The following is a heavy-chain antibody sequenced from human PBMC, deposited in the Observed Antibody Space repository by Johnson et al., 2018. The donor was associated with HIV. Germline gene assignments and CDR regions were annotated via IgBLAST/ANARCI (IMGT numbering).Heavy chain of an antibody. J-gene: IGHJ3*02. CDR1: GFTLGSFG. D-gene: IGHD6-13*01. Sequence: QVQLVESGGGLVQPGRSLRLSCAASGFTLGSFGMHWVRQAPGKGLEWVAVISYDGSNKYYLDSVKGRFSISRDNSKNTLYLQMNSLRAEDTAVYYCAREQQLNLDAFDIWGQGTMVTVSS. V-gene: IGHV3-30*03. CDR2: ISYDGSNK. CDR3: AREQQLNLDAFDI.